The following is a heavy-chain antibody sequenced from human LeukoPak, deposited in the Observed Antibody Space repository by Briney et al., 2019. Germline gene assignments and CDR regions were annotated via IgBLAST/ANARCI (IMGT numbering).Heavy chain of an antibody. V-gene: IGHV4-59*01. Sequence: PSETLSLTCTVSGGSISDYYWNWIRQPPGKGLEWIGCIYSSGSTNYDPSLKSRLTISVDTSKNQFSLKLSSVTAADTAVYYCARARNGYNPFLFDYWGQGTLVTVSS. CDR2: IYSSGST. J-gene: IGHJ4*02. CDR3: ARARNGYNPFLFDY. D-gene: IGHD5-24*01. CDR1: GGSISDYY.